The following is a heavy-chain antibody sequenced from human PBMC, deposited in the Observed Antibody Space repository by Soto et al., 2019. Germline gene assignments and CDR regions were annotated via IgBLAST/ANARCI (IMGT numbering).Heavy chain of an antibody. J-gene: IGHJ6*02. V-gene: IGHV3-23*01. CDR2: ISGSGGSST. Sequence: EVQLLESGGGLVQPGGSLRLSCAASGFTFSSYPMSWVRQAPGKRLEWVSAISGSGGSSTYYADSVKGRFTISRDNSNNTLYLQMNSLRVEDTAVYYYAKEDYGMDVWGQGTTVNVSS. CDR1: GFTFSSYP. CDR3: AKEDYGMDV.